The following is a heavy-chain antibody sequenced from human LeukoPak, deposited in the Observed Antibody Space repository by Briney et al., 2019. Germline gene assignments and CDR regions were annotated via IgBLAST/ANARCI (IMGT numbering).Heavy chain of an antibody. CDR3: ARYSYGYGDY. CDR2: INHSGST. CDR1: GRSFSGYY. Sequence: SETLSLTCAVHGRSFSGYYWSWIRQPPGKGLEWIGEINHSGSTNYNPSLKSRVTISVDTSKYQFSLKLSSVTAADTAVYYCARYSYGYGDYWGQGTLVTVSS. D-gene: IGHD5-18*01. V-gene: IGHV4-34*01. J-gene: IGHJ4*02.